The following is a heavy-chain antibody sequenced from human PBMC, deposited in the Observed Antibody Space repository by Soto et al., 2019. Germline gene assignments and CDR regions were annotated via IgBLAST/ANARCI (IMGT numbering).Heavy chain of an antibody. CDR1: GFTFRSYS. CDR2: ISSSSSTI. D-gene: IGHD6-6*01. J-gene: IGHJ6*02. Sequence: GGSLRLSCAASGFTFRSYSMNWVRQAPGKGLEWVSYISSSSSTIYYADSVKGRFTISRDNAKNSLYLQMNSLRDEDTAVYYCARPEYSSSSYGMDVWGQGTTVTVSS. V-gene: IGHV3-48*02. CDR3: ARPEYSSSSYGMDV.